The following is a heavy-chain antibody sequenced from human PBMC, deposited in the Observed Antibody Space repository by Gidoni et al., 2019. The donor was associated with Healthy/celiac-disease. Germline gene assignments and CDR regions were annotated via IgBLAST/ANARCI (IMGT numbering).Heavy chain of an antibody. Sequence: EVQLVESGGGLVQPGGSLRLSCASSGFPFCSYSMNWVRQAPGKGLEWVSYISSSSSTIYYADSVKGRFTISRDNAKNSLYLQMNSLRAEDTAVYYCAREQQWLVLFRAFDIWGQGTMVTVSS. V-gene: IGHV3-48*01. CDR3: AREQQWLVLFRAFDI. CDR1: GFPFCSYS. J-gene: IGHJ3*02. CDR2: ISSSSSTI. D-gene: IGHD6-19*01.